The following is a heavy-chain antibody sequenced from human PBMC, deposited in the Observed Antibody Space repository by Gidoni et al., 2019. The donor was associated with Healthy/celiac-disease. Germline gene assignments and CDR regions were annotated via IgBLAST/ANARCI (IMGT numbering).Heavy chain of an antibody. Sequence: EVQLVESGGGLVKPGRSLRLSCTASGFTFGDYAMSWFRQAPGKGLEWVGFIRSKAYGGTTEYAASVKGRFTSSRDDSKSSAYMQMNSLKTEDTAVYYCTREDDFWSGYQRTLRRVDYWGQGTLVTVSS. J-gene: IGHJ4*02. CDR1: GFTFGDYA. CDR2: IRSKAYGGTT. D-gene: IGHD3-3*01. V-gene: IGHV3-49*05. CDR3: TREDDFWSGYQRTLRRVDY.